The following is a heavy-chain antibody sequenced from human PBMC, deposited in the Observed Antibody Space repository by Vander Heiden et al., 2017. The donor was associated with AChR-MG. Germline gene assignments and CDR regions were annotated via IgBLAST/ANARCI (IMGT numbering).Heavy chain of an antibody. D-gene: IGHD3-9*01. CDR2: ISSSGDLT. Sequence: EVQLVESGGDSVQPGGSLRLSCSASGFTFDNYAMHWVRQAPGKGLEYVSAISSSGDLTYYADSVQGRFTISRDNSNNMLYLHMTSLGPEDTAVYHCVKLAGYYSTISYYFDYWGQGTLVTVSS. CDR3: VKLAGYYSTISYYFDY. CDR1: GFTFDNYA. V-gene: IGHV3-64D*06. J-gene: IGHJ4*02.